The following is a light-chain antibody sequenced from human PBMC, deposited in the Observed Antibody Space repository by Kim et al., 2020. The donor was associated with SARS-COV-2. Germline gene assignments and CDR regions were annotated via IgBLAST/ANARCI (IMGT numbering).Light chain of an antibody. CDR1: KLGDKY. CDR3: QAWDSSTYV. CDR2: QDS. J-gene: IGLJ1*01. V-gene: IGLV3-1*01. Sequence: VSPGQTANITCSGDKLGDKYACWYQQKPGQSPVLVIYQDSERPSGIPERFSGSNSGNTATLTISGTQAMDEADYYCQAWDSSTYVFGTGTKVTVL.